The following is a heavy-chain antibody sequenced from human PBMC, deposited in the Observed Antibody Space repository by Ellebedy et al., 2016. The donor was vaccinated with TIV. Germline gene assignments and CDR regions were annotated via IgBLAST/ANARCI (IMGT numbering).Heavy chain of an antibody. CDR2: ISNTGSRT. D-gene: IGHD3-10*01. Sequence: GESLKISCAASGFTFNSYAMSWVRQAPGKGLEWVSTISNTGSRTYYADSVKGRFTISRDSAKNSLYLQMNSLRAEDTAIYYCARDPGRGFDIWGQGTMVTVSS. V-gene: IGHV3-23*01. J-gene: IGHJ3*02. CDR3: ARDPGRGFDI. CDR1: GFTFNSYA.